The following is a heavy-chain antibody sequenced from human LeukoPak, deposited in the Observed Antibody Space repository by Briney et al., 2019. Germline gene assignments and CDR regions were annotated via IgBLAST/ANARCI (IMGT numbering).Heavy chain of an antibody. CDR2: INSDGSST. CDR3: AKPEHYDFWSGYPLGY. Sequence: PGGSLRLPCAASGFTFSSYWMHWVRQAPGKGLVWVSRINSDGSSTSYADSVKGRFTISRDNAKNTLYLQMNSLRAEDTAVYYCAKPEHYDFWSGYPLGYWGQGTLVTVSS. J-gene: IGHJ4*02. V-gene: IGHV3-74*01. CDR1: GFTFSSYW. D-gene: IGHD3-3*01.